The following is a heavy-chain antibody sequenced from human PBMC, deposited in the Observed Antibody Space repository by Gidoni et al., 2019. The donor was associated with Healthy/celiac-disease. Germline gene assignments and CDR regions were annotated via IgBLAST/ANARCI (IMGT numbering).Heavy chain of an antibody. J-gene: IGHJ5*02. CDR1: GGSFSGYY. D-gene: IGHD3-10*01. CDR3: ARGEDYYGSGSYLDYYGNWFDP. CDR2: INHSGST. Sequence: QVQLQQWGAGLLKPSETLSLTCAVYGGSFSGYYWSWIRQPPGKGLEWIGEINHSGSTNYNPSLKSRVTISVDTSKNQFSLKLSSVTAADTAVYYCARGEDYYGSGSYLDYYGNWFDPWGQGTLVTVSS. V-gene: IGHV4-34*01.